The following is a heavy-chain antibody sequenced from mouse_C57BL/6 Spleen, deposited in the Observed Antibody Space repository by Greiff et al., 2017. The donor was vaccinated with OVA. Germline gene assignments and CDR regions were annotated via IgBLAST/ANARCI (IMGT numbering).Heavy chain of an antibody. D-gene: IGHD1-1*01. J-gene: IGHJ3*01. CDR2: INPNNGGT. Sequence: EVQLQQSGPELVKPGASVKIPCKASGYTFTDYNMDWVKQSHGKSLEWIGDINPNNGGTIYNQKFKGKATLTVDKSSSTAYMELRSLTSEDTAVYYCAGGSSSVAYWGQGTLVTVSA. CDR3: AGGSSSVAY. V-gene: IGHV1-18*01. CDR1: GYTFTDYN.